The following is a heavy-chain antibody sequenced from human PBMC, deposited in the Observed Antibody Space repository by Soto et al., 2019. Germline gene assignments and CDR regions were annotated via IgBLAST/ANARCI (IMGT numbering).Heavy chain of an antibody. Sequence: GGSLRLSCAASGFTFSSYSMNWVRQAPGKGLEWVSYISSSSSTIYYADSVKGRFTISRDNAKNSLYLQMNSLRDEDTAVYYCARDGKRYNWNDGGMDVWGQGTTVTVSS. CDR2: ISSSSSTI. J-gene: IGHJ6*02. D-gene: IGHD1-20*01. CDR1: GFTFSSYS. CDR3: ARDGKRYNWNDGGMDV. V-gene: IGHV3-48*02.